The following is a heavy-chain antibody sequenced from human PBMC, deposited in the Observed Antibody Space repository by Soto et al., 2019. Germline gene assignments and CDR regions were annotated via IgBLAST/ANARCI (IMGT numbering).Heavy chain of an antibody. CDR1: GLTFSSYA. J-gene: IGHJ1*01. Sequence: GGSLRLSCAAPGLTFSSYAMSWVRQAPGKGLEWVSAISGSGGSTYYADSVKGRFTISRDNSKNTLYLQMNSLRAEDTAVYYCAKDRRGDDFWAAAEYFQHWGQGTLVTVS. V-gene: IGHV3-23*01. CDR2: ISGSGGST. D-gene: IGHD3-3*01. CDR3: AKDRRGDDFWAAAEYFQH.